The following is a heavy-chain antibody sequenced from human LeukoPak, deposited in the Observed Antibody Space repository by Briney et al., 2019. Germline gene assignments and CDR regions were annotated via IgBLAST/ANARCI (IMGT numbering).Heavy chain of an antibody. J-gene: IGHJ4*02. V-gene: IGHV4-61*02. CDR2: IYTGGTS. CDR3: AREAQRGYSGYVKD. D-gene: IGHD5-12*01. Sequence: SETLSLTCTVSGGSISSRDYYWNWIRQPAGKGLQWIGRIYTGGTSNYNPSLESRVTISVDTSKNQFSLKLSSVTAADTAVYYCAREAQRGYSGYVKDWGQGTLVTVSS. CDR1: GGSISSRDYY.